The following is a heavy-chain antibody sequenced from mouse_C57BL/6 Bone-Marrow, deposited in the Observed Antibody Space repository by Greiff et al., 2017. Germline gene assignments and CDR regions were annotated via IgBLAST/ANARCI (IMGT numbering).Heavy chain of an antibody. CDR3: AKTITTVVPRLYAMDY. CDR1: GFSLTSYG. CDR2: IWSGGST. Sequence: VQGVESGPGLVQPSQSLSITCTVSGFSLTSYGVHWVRQPPGKGLEWLGVIWSGGSTDYNAAFISRLSISKDNSKSQVFFKMNSLQADDTAIYYCAKTITTVVPRLYAMDYWGQGTSVTVSS. J-gene: IGHJ4*01. D-gene: IGHD1-1*01. V-gene: IGHV2-4*01.